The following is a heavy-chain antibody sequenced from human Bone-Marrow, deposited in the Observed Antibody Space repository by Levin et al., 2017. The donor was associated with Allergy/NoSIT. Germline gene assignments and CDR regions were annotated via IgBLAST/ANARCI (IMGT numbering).Heavy chain of an antibody. D-gene: IGHD3-10*01. J-gene: IGHJ3*02. CDR1: GGSMTTSHW. CDR3: ARSTFRAFDI. V-gene: IGHV4/OR15-8*01. Sequence: SQTLSLTCVVTGGSMTTSHWWAWVRQSPDKGLEWIGSIYHSGPVNYNPSLKSRVTMSVDTSTKSFSLKMTSVTAADTAMYYCARSTFRAFDIWGRGTVVLVSS. CDR2: IYHSGPV.